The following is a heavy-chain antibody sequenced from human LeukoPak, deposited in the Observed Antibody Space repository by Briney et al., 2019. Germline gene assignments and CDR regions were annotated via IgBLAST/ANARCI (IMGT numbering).Heavy chain of an antibody. J-gene: IGHJ5*02. CDR2: INHSGNT. V-gene: IGHV4-34*01. CDR1: GGSFSGYY. Sequence: SETLSLTCAVYGGSFSGYYWSWIRQPPGKGLEWIGEINHSGNTNYNPSLKSRVTISVDTSKNQFSLKLGSVTAADTAVYYCARGLTSVTTFNWFDPWGQGTLVTVSS. D-gene: IGHD4-17*01. CDR3: ARGLTSVTTFNWFDP.